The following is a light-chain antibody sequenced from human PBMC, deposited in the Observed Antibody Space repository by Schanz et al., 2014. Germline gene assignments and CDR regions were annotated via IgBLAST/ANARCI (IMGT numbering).Light chain of an antibody. V-gene: IGKV3-20*01. CDR1: QSVSSSY. CDR3: QHYGSSSFT. CDR2: GAS. J-gene: IGKJ3*01. Sequence: EIVLTQSPGTLSLSPGERATLSCRASQSVSSSYLAWYQQKPGQAPRLLIYGASSRATGIPARFSGSGSGTDFTLTISRLEPEDFAVYYCQHYGSSSFTFGPGTKVDIK.